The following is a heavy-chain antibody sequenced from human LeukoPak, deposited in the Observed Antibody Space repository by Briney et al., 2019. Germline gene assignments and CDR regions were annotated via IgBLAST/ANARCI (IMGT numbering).Heavy chain of an antibody. CDR1: GGSISTSDYY. V-gene: IGHV4-39*01. CDR2: IYYSGTA. CDR3: GGYKLYHFHY. J-gene: IGHJ4*02. D-gene: IGHD5-24*01. Sequence: SETLSLTCAVSGGSISTSDYYWTWIRQAPGKGLEWIGNIYYSGTAYYNPSLKGRVTISVDTSKNQFSLKLTSVNAADTAVYYCGGYKLYHFHYWGQGTLVTVSS.